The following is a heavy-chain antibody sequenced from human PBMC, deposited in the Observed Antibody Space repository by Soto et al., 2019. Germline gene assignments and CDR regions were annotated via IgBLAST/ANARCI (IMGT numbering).Heavy chain of an antibody. Sequence: GGSLRPSCAASGFTFSSYSMNWVRQAPGKGLEWVSYISSSSSTIYYADSVKGRFTISRDNAKNSLYLQMNSLRDEDTAVYYSARETTTYYYGSGSYYRKDGMDVWGQGTSETVSS. V-gene: IGHV3-48*02. CDR1: GFTFSSYS. J-gene: IGHJ6*02. D-gene: IGHD3-10*01. CDR3: ARETTTYYYGSGSYYRKDGMDV. CDR2: ISSSSSTI.